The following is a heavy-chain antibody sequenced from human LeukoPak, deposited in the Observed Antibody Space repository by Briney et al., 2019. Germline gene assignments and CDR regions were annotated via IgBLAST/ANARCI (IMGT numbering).Heavy chain of an antibody. J-gene: IGHJ4*02. D-gene: IGHD2-2*01. CDR1: GFTLSSHS. CDR3: ANGAAGQYCTRTTCYR. V-gene: IGHV3-23*01. Sequence: GGSLRLSCAASGFTLSSHSMSWVRHAAGKGLGWVSAISASGDDTYYADFVRGPFTLSRPKSTNTAYLQMDSLMAADTAVYYCANGAAGQYCTRTTCYRWGQGTLGTVSS. CDR2: ISASGDDT.